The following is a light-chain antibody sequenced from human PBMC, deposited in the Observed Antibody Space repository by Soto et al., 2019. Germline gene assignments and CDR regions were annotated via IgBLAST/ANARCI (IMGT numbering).Light chain of an antibody. V-gene: IGKV1-39*01. CDR3: QRSYSTPLYA. Sequence: DIQMTQSPSSLSASVGDRVTITCRASQSISSYLNWYQQKPGKAPKLLIYAASSLQSGVPSRFSGSGSGTDCTLTISSLQPEDFAKYYFQRSYSTPLYAFGQGTKLEIK. CDR2: AAS. CDR1: QSISSY. J-gene: IGKJ2*01.